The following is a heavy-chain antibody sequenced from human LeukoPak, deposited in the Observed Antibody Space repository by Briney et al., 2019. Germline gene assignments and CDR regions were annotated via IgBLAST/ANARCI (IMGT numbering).Heavy chain of an antibody. V-gene: IGHV1-2*02. CDR2: VNPHSGGT. Sequence: ASVKVSCKTSGYTFTEYYIHWVRQAPGHGLEWMGWVNPHSGGTNFAQSFRGRVTMTRDTSISTAYMELSRLRSDDTAVYYCARGDWLLPAEYFQHWGQGTLVTVSS. D-gene: IGHD3-22*01. J-gene: IGHJ1*01. CDR3: ARGDWLLPAEYFQH. CDR1: GYTFTEYY.